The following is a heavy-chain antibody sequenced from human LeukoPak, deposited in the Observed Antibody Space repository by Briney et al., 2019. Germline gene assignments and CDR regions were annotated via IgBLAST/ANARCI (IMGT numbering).Heavy chain of an antibody. CDR2: IYTSGST. V-gene: IGHV4-4*07. CDR1: GGSISSYY. Sequence: SETLSRTCTVSGGSISSYYWSWIRQPAGKGLEWIGRIYTSGSTNYNPSLKSRVTMSVDTSKNQFSLKLSSVTAADTAVYYCASREGYCSGGSCYFFDYWGQGTLVTVSS. CDR3: ASREGYCSGGSCYFFDY. D-gene: IGHD2-15*01. J-gene: IGHJ4*02.